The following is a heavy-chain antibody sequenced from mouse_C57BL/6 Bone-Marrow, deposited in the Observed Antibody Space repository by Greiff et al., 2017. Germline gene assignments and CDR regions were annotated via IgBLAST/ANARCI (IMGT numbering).Heavy chain of an antibody. V-gene: IGHV1-19*01. CDR1: GYTFTDYY. Sequence: VQLQQSGPVLVKPGASVKMSCKASGYTFTDYYMNWVKQSHGKSLEWIGVINPYNGGTSYNQKFKGKATLTVDKSSSTAYMELNSLTSEDSAVYYCARCYYPYYYGMDYWGQGTSVTVSS. D-gene: IGHD2-3*01. J-gene: IGHJ4*01. CDR2: INPYNGGT. CDR3: ARCYYPYYYGMDY.